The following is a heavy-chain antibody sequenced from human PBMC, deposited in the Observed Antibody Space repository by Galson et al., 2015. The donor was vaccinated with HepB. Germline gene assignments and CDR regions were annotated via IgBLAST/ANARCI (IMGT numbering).Heavy chain of an antibody. CDR2: IKSKTDGGTT. J-gene: IGHJ4*02. D-gene: IGHD2-2*01. Sequence: CAASGFTVSSNYMNWVRQAPGKGLEWVGRIKSKTDGGTTDYAAPVKGRFTISRDDSKNTLYLQMNSLKTEDTAVYYCTTDPLVPAAIGSGYWGQGTLVTVSS. CDR1: GFTVSSNY. CDR3: TTDPLVPAAIGSGY. V-gene: IGHV3-15*07.